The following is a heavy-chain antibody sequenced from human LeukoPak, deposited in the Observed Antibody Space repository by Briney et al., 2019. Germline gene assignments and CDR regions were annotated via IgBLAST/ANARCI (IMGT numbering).Heavy chain of an antibody. CDR2: ISWNSGSI. J-gene: IGHJ3*02. D-gene: IGHD3-10*01. CDR3: AKDLHYGSRSFDPFDI. Sequence: GGSLRLSCAASGFTFDDYAMHWVRQAPGKGLEWVSGISWNSGSIGYADSVKGRFTISRDNAKNSLYLQMSSLRAEDMALYYCAKDLHYGSRSFDPFDIWGQGTMVTVSS. CDR1: GFTFDDYA. V-gene: IGHV3-9*03.